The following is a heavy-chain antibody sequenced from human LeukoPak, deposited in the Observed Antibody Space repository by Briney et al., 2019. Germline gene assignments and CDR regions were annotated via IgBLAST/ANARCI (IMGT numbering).Heavy chain of an antibody. V-gene: IGHV4-39*07. J-gene: IGHJ4*02. D-gene: IGHD1-20*01. CDR1: GGSISSSSYY. Sequence: SETLSLTCTVSGGSISSSSYYWGWIRQPPGKGLEWIGSIYYSGSTYYNPSLKSRVTISVDTSKNQFSLKLSSVTAADTAVYYCAREGITGTDWGQGTLVTVSS. CDR2: IYYSGST. CDR3: AREGITGTD.